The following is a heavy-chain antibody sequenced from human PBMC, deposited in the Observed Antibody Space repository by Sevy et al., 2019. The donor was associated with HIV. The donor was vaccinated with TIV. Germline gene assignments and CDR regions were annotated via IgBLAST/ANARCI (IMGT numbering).Heavy chain of an antibody. Sequence: GGSLRLSCTASGFTFGDYAMSWFRQAPGKGLEWVGFIRSKAYGGTTENAASVKGRFTISRDDSKSIAYLQMNSLKTEDTAVYYCTRYYYGSGSYYKRREYNWFDPWGQGTLVTVSS. CDR3: TRYYYGSGSYYKRREYNWFDP. CDR2: IRSKAYGGTT. J-gene: IGHJ5*02. V-gene: IGHV3-49*03. D-gene: IGHD3-10*01. CDR1: GFTFGDYA.